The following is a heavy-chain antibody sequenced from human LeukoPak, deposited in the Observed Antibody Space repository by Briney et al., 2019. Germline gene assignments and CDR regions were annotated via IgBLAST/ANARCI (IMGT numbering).Heavy chain of an antibody. D-gene: IGHD3-3*01. CDR3: ATYYDFWSGYYPFNY. CDR1: GGSFSGYY. Sequence: SETLSLTCAVYGGSFSGYYWSWIRQPPGKGLEWIGEINHSGSTNYNPSLKSRVTISVDTSKNQFSLKLSSVTAADTAVYYCATYYDFWSGYYPFNYWGQGTLVTVSS. V-gene: IGHV4-34*01. CDR2: INHSGST. J-gene: IGHJ4*02.